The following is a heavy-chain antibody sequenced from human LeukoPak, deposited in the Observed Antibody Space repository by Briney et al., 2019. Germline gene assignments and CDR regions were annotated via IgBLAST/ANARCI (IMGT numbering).Heavy chain of an antibody. CDR1: GGSISSSSYC. J-gene: IGHJ6*03. V-gene: IGHV4-39*01. CDR3: ARHLGYCSITSCYGEYYYYYMEV. CDR2: IYYSGST. D-gene: IGHD2-2*01. Sequence: SETLSLTCTVSGGSISSSSYCWGWIRQPPGKGLEWIGSIYYSGSTYYNPSLKSRVTISVDTSKNQFSLKLSSVTAADTAVYYCARHLGYCSITSCYGEYYYYYMEVWGKGTTVTVSS.